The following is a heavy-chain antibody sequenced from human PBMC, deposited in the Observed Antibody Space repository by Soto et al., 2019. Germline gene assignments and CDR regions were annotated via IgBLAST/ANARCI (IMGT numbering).Heavy chain of an antibody. Sequence: QVQLQQWGAGLLQPSETLSLTCAVYGGSFSGYYWSWIRQPPGKGLEWIGEINHSGSTNYNPSLKRRVSLSVDTSKNQFSLRLSSVTAADTAVYYCARARLVRYLAWLSRSYVDYCGQGPLGTVSS. CDR2: INHSGST. CDR1: GGSFSGYY. J-gene: IGHJ4*02. D-gene: IGHD3-9*01. V-gene: IGHV4-34*01. CDR3: ARARLVRYLAWLSRSYVDY.